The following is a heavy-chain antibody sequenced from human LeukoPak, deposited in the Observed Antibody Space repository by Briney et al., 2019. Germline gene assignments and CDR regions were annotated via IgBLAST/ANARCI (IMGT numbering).Heavy chain of an antibody. CDR1: DDSISDYY. J-gene: IGHJ4*02. CDR2: FHNSGTS. Sequence: PSETLSLTCTVSDDSISDYYRGWIRQPPGKGLEWIGYFHNSGTSTYNPSLKSRVTISADTSKNQFSLKLNSLTTADTAVYYCARAPGHSSILFDYWGQGTLVTVSS. D-gene: IGHD6-13*01. V-gene: IGHV4-59*01. CDR3: ARAPGHSSILFDY.